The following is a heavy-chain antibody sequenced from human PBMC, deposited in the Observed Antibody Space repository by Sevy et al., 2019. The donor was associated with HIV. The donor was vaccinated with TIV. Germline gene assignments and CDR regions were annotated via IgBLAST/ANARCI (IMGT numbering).Heavy chain of an antibody. CDR1: GYTFTSYG. D-gene: IGHD3-22*01. J-gene: IGHJ4*02. CDR2: ISAYNGNT. Sequence: ASVKVSCKASGYTFTSYGISWVRQAPGQGLEWMGWISAYNGNTNYAQKLQGRVTMTTDTSTSTAYMELRSLRSDDTAVYYGASARPNYYDSSGSLSYWGQGTLVTVSS. V-gene: IGHV1-18*01. CDR3: ASARPNYYDSSGSLSY.